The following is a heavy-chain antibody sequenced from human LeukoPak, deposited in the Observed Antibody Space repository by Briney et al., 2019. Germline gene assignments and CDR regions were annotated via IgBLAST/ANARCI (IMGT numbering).Heavy chain of an antibody. D-gene: IGHD3-16*01. CDR2: ISSNGGST. V-gene: IGHV3-64*01. CDR1: GFTFISYA. CDR3: AREGGDY. Sequence: LGGSLRLSCAASGFTFISYAMHWVRQAPGKGLEYVSAISSNGGSTYYANSVKGRFAISRDNSKNTLYLQMGSLRAEDMAVYYCAREGGDYWGQGTLVTVSS. J-gene: IGHJ4*02.